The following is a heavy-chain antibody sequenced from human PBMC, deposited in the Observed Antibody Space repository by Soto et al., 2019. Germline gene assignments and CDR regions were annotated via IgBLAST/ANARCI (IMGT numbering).Heavy chain of an antibody. CDR1: GFTFGDYA. V-gene: IGHV3-49*03. D-gene: IGHD2-2*02. CDR2: IRSKIYGGTT. Sequence: GGSLRLSCTASGFTFGDYAMSWFRQAPGKGLEWIGLIRSKIYGGTTEYAASVKDRVTISRDDSKCIAYLQMNSLKTEDTAVYYCIRLSYLNKYTVDYWGQGALVTVSS. CDR3: IRLSYLNKYTVDY. J-gene: IGHJ4*02.